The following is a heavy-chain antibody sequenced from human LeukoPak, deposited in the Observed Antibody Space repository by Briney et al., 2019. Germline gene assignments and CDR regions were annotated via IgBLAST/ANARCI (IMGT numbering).Heavy chain of an antibody. D-gene: IGHD1-26*01. CDR3: ARVGGSYWGWFDP. CDR1: GFTFSSYG. V-gene: IGHV3-23*01. Sequence: PGGSLRLSCAASGFTFSSYGMSWVRQAPGKGLEWVSAISGSGGSTYYADSVKGRFTISRDNSKNTLYLQMNSLRAEDTAVYYCARVGGSYWGWFDPWGQGTLATVSS. J-gene: IGHJ5*02. CDR2: ISGSGGST.